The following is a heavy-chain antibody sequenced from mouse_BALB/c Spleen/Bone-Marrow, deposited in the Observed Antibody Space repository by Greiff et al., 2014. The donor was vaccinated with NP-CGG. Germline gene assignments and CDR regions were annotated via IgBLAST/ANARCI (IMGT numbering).Heavy chain of an antibody. CDR1: GFIFSSFG. Sequence: EVKLVESGGGLVQPGGSRKLSCAASGFIFSSFGMHWVRQAPEKGLEWVAYISSGSSTIYYADTVKGRFTISRDNPKNTLFLQMTSLRSEDTAMYYCARWGYYYAMDYWGQGTSVTVSS. V-gene: IGHV5-17*02. J-gene: IGHJ4*01. CDR3: ARWGYYYAMDY. CDR2: ISSGSSTI.